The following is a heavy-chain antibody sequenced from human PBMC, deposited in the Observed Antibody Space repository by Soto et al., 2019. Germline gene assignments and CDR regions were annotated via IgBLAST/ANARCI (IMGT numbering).Heavy chain of an antibody. CDR1: GFTFTNVW. CDR3: TTSGVRLRNFDP. CDR2: IKSKIDGGTT. D-gene: IGHD3-10*01. Sequence: SLRLSCAASGFTFTNVWMTWVRQAPGKGLEWVGRIKSKIDGGTTDSAAYAAPVKGRFTISRDDSKSTLYLQMNSLKTEDTAVYYCTTSGVRLRNFDPWGQGTLVTVSS. J-gene: IGHJ5*02. V-gene: IGHV3-15*01.